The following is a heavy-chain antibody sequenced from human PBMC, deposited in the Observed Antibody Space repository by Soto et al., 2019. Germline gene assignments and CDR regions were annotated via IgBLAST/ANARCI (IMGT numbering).Heavy chain of an antibody. CDR3: ARAGDSGYDYGEGGYYGMDV. Sequence: QVQLVQSGAEVKKPGASVKVSCKASGYTFTSYDINWVRQATGQGLEWMGWMNPNSGNTGYAQKFQGRVTMTRNTSISTAYMELSSLRSQDTAVYYCARAGDSGYDYGEGGYYGMDVWCQGTTVTVSS. J-gene: IGHJ6*02. V-gene: IGHV1-8*01. D-gene: IGHD5-12*01. CDR2: MNPNSGNT. CDR1: GYTFTSYD.